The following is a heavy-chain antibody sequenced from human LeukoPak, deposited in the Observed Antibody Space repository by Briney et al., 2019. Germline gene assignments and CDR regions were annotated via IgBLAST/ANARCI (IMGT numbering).Heavy chain of an antibody. D-gene: IGHD2-2*01. CDR3: ARDGTSTDDY. Sequence: ASVKVSCKTSGYTFSNFGISWVRQAPGQGLEWMGWISGNNDNPNYGQKFQGRFTVTTDSSTSTAYMELRNLRSDDTAVYYCARDGTSTDDYWGQGTLSPSPQ. J-gene: IGHJ4*02. V-gene: IGHV1-18*01. CDR2: ISGNNDNP. CDR1: GYTFSNFG.